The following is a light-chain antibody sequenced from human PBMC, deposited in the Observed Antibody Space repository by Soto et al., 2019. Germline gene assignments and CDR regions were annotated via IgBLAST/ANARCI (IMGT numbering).Light chain of an antibody. V-gene: IGLV2-8*01. Sequence: QSALTQPPSASGSLGQSVTISCTGTSIDVGGYNYVSWHQQHPGKAPKVMIYEVTKRPPGVPDRFSGSKSGNTAFLTVSGLQAEDEADYYCSSFAGGGNPVLLGGGTQLTVL. CDR1: SIDVGGYNY. J-gene: IGLJ2*01. CDR3: SSFAGGGNPVL. CDR2: EVT.